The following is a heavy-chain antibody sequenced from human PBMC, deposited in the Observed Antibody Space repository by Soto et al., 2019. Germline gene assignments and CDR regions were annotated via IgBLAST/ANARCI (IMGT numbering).Heavy chain of an antibody. V-gene: IGHV1-18*01. Sequence: AWVRVSCKASGYTFTSYGISWVRRAPGQGLEWMGWISAYNGNTNYAQKLQGRVTMTTDTSTSTAYMELRSLRSDDTAVYYCARDSAAGYPADYWGQGTLVTVSS. D-gene: IGHD6-13*01. CDR3: ARDSAAGYPADY. CDR1: GYTFTSYG. CDR2: ISAYNGNT. J-gene: IGHJ4*02.